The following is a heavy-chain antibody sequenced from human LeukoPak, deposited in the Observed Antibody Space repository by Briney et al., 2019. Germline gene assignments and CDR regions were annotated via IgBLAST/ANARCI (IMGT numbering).Heavy chain of an antibody. Sequence: PSETLSLTCTVSGGSISSGSYYWNWIRQPDGKGLEWIGRIYTSGSTNCNPSLKSRVTISVDTSKNQFSLKMTSVTAADTAVYYCARVPRTYSYYYMDVWGKGTTVTVSS. V-gene: IGHV4-61*02. CDR3: ARVPRTYSYYYMDV. D-gene: IGHD3-10*01. J-gene: IGHJ6*03. CDR2: IYTSGST. CDR1: GGSISSGSYY.